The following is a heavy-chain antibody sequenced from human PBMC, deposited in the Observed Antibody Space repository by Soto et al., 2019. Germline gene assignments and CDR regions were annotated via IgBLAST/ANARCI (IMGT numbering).Heavy chain of an antibody. V-gene: IGHV5-51*01. CDR2: IYPGDSDT. Sequence: ESLKISWNGSGYSFTSYWTGWVRQMPGEGLEWMGIIYPGDSDTRYSPSFQGQVTLSADKTNSTAYLQWSSLKALDTAMCYFARSSWGQWSDDAFDLWGQGTMVTVSS. J-gene: IGHJ3*01. CDR3: ARSSWGQWSDDAFDL. CDR1: GYSFTSYW. D-gene: IGHD6-19*01.